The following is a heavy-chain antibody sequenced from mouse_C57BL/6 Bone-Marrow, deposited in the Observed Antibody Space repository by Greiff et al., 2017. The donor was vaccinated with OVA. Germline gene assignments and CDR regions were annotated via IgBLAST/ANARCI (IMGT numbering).Heavy chain of an antibody. CDR3: AILDAMDY. V-gene: IGHV5-12*01. CDR2: ISNGGGST. J-gene: IGHJ4*01. Sequence: EVQLQQSGGGLVQPGGSLKLSCAASGFTFSDFYMYWIRQTPEKRLEWVAYISNGGGSTYYPDTVKGRFTISRDNAKNTLYLQMSRLKSEDTAMYYCAILDAMDYWGQGTSVTVSS. CDR1: GFTFSDFY.